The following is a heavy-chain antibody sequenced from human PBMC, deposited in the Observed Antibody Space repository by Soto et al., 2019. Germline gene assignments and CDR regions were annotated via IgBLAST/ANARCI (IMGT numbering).Heavy chain of an antibody. CDR3: ARVRIFGVVQGAFDI. Sequence: GGSLRLSCAASGFTFDDYGMSWARQAPGKGLEWVSGINWNGGSTGYADSVKGRFTISRDNAKNSLYLQMNGLRAEDTALYHCARVRIFGVVQGAFDIWGQGTMVTVSS. J-gene: IGHJ3*02. CDR1: GFTFDDYG. V-gene: IGHV3-20*01. D-gene: IGHD3-3*02. CDR2: INWNGGST.